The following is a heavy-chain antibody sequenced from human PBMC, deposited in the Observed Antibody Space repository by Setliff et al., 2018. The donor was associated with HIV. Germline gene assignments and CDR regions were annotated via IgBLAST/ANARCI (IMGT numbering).Heavy chain of an antibody. CDR3: ARSPGFWYFDL. CDR1: GGSINSHH. J-gene: IGHJ2*01. Sequence: KPSETLSLTCTVSGGSINSHHWNWIRQPPGKELEWIGSTYYTGSTAYNPSLKSRVTISLDTSKTHFSLKLSSVTAADTAVYYCARSPGFWYFDLWG. V-gene: IGHV4-59*11. CDR2: TYYTGST.